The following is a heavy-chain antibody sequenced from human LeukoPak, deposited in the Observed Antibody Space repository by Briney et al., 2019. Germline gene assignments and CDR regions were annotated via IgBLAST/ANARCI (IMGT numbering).Heavy chain of an antibody. CDR1: GFTFSNYW. Sequence: GGSLRLSCAASGFTFSNYWMHWVRQAPGKGLVWVSRINSDGSSTSYADSVKGRFTISRDNAKNTLYLQMNSLRAEDTAVYYCARVGGRLYYFDYWGQGTLVTVSS. D-gene: IGHD2-15*01. J-gene: IGHJ4*02. CDR3: ARVGGRLYYFDY. CDR2: INSDGSST. V-gene: IGHV3-74*01.